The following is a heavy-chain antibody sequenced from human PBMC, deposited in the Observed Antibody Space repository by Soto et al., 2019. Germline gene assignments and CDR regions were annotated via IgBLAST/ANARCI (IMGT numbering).Heavy chain of an antibody. V-gene: IGHV4-30-4*01. CDR3: ARDLSGYGSEP. Sequence: SETLSLTCTVSGGSISSGDYYWSWIRQPPGKGLEWIGYIYYSGSTYYNPSLKSRVTISVDTSKNQFSLKLSSVTAADTAVYYCARDLSGYGSEPWGQGTLVTVSS. CDR1: GGSISSGDYY. D-gene: IGHD3-10*01. J-gene: IGHJ5*02. CDR2: IYYSGST.